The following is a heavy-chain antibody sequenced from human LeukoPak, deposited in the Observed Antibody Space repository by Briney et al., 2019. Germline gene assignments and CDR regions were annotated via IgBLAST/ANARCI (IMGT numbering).Heavy chain of an antibody. V-gene: IGHV3-23*01. CDR3: ASSIAALMGGNDAFGV. D-gene: IGHD6-6*01. CDR2: TSGSGGST. Sequence: GGSLRLSCAASGFTFSSYAMSWVRQAPGKGLERVSGTSGSGGSTFYADSVKGRFTISRDNSKNTVSLQMNSLRAEDTAVYYCASSIAALMGGNDAFGVWGEGTMVTVSS. CDR1: GFTFSSYA. J-gene: IGHJ3*01.